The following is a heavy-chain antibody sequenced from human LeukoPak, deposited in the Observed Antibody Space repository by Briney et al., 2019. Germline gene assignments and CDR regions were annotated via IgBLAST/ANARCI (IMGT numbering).Heavy chain of an antibody. J-gene: IGHJ4*02. CDR3: ARDTLIAAFDY. D-gene: IGHD6-13*01. CDR1: GYSISSGYY. Sequence: TSETLSLTCTVSGYSISSGYYWGWIRQPPGKGLEWIGSIYHSGSTYYNPSLKSRVTISVDTSKNQFSLKLSSVTAADTAVYYCARDTLIAAFDYWGQGTLVTVSS. V-gene: IGHV4-38-2*02. CDR2: IYHSGST.